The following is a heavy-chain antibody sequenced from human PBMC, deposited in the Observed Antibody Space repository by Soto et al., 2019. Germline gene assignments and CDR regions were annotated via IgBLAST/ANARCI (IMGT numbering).Heavy chain of an antibody. Sequence: CKGSGYSFSSYWIVWVRQMPGKGLEWMGIIYPGDSDTRYSPFFQGQVTISADKSITTAYLQWSSLKASDTAVYYCAKDRQPDGLWPFDHWGQGTLVTVSS. V-gene: IGHV5-51*01. J-gene: IGHJ4*02. D-gene: IGHD2-8*01. CDR1: GYSFSSYW. CDR3: AKDRQPDGLWPFDH. CDR2: IYPGDSDT.